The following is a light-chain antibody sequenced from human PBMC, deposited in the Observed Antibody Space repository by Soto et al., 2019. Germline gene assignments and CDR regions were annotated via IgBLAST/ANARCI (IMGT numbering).Light chain of an antibody. J-gene: IGKJ1*01. CDR1: QGISSY. V-gene: IGKV1-8*01. CDR3: QQYNTFWT. CDR2: AES. Sequence: AIRMTQSPSSLSASTGDRSTITCRASQGISSYLAWYQQKPGKAPKLLIYAESTLQSGVPSRFSGSGSGTDFTLTISCLQPDDFATYYCQQYNTFWTVGQGTKVDIK.